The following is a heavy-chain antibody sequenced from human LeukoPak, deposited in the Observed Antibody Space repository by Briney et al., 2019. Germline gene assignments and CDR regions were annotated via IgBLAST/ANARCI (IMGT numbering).Heavy chain of an antibody. V-gene: IGHV3-7*01. CDR2: IKQGGSEK. Sequence: PGGSLRLSCAASGFTFSSYWMSWVRQAPGKGLEWVANIKQGGSEKYYVDSVKGRFTSSRDNAKNSLYLQMNSLRAEDTAVYYCARVRGSYYLDYWGQGTLVRVSS. CDR3: ARVRGSYYLDY. J-gene: IGHJ4*02. CDR1: GFTFSSYW. D-gene: IGHD1-26*01.